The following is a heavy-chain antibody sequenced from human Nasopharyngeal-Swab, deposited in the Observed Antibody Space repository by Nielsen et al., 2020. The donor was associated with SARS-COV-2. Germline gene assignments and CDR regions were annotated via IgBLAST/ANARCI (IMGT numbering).Heavy chain of an antibody. CDR3: AREDRGYCSGGSCYKNFDY. D-gene: IGHD2-15*01. V-gene: IGHV1-18*01. CDR1: GYTFTSYG. Sequence: ASVEVSCKASGYTFTSYGISWVRQAPGQGLEWMGWISAYNGNTNYAQKLQGRVTMTTDTSTSTAYMELRSLRSDDTAVYYCAREDRGYCSGGSCYKNFDYWGQGTLVTVSS. J-gene: IGHJ4*02. CDR2: ISAYNGNT.